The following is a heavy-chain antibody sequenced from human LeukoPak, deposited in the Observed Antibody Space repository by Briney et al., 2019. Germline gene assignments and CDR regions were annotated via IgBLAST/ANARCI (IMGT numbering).Heavy chain of an antibody. CDR1: GFTFSSYE. CDR3: AREENYYGSGSYSGDY. V-gene: IGHV3-48*03. Sequence: GGSLRLSCVASGFTFSSYEMNWVRQAPGKGLEWVSYISSSGSTIYYADSVKGRFTISRDNAKNSLYLQMNSLRAEDTAVYYCAREENYYGSGSYSGDYWGRGTLVTVSS. J-gene: IGHJ4*02. CDR2: ISSSGSTI. D-gene: IGHD3-10*01.